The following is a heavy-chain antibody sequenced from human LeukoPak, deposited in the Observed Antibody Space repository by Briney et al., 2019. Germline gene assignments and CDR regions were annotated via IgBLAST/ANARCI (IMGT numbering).Heavy chain of an antibody. CDR1: GGSITSGNW. J-gene: IGHJ6*03. CDR3: AKKDYYYMDV. Sequence: SETLSLTCAVSGGSITSGNWWTWVRQSPGKGLEWIGGIHHGGTTNYNPSLKSRVTISVDKSKNQFSLKLNSVTAADTAVYYCAKKDYYYMDVWGKGTTVTVSS. V-gene: IGHV4-4*02. CDR2: IHHGGTT.